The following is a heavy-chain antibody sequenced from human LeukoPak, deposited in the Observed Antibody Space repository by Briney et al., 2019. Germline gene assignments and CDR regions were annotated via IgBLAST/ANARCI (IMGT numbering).Heavy chain of an antibody. J-gene: IGHJ3*02. CDR3: ARPVRDGYNDAFDI. CDR2: ISSSGSTI. V-gene: IGHV3-11*04. D-gene: IGHD5-24*01. Sequence: AGGSLRLSCAASGFTFSDYYMSWIRQAPGKGLEWVSYISSSGSTIYYADSVKGRFTISRDNAKNSLYLQMNSLRAEDTAVYYCARPVRDGYNDAFDIWGQGTMVTVSS. CDR1: GFTFSDYY.